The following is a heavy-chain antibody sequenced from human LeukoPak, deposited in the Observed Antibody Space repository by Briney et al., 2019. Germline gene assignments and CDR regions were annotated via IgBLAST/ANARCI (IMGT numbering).Heavy chain of an antibody. V-gene: IGHV3-53*01. D-gene: IGHD5-18*01. CDR3: ARASLNSHGYGWFFVQ. Sequence: GGSLRLSCAASGLTFNTTDLTWVRQAPGKGLEWVSMIYGGGNTHHADAVKGRCTISRDNSKNTVYLQVSSLRAEDTAVYYCARASLNSHGYGWFFVQWGQGALVTVSS. CDR1: GLTFNTTD. CDR2: IYGGGNT. J-gene: IGHJ4*02.